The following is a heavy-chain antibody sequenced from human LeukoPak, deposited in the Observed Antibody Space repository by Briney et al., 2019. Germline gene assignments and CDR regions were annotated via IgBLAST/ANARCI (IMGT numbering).Heavy chain of an antibody. V-gene: IGHV4-59*01. CDR2: IYYSGST. Sequence: PSETLSLTCTVSGGSISSYYWSWIRQPPGKGLEWIGYIYYSGSTNYNPSLKSRVTISVDTSKNQFSLKLSSVTAADTAVYYCAREGVQLLNNWFDPWGQGTLVTVSS. D-gene: IGHD2-2*01. J-gene: IGHJ5*02. CDR3: AREGVQLLNNWFDP. CDR1: GGSISSYY.